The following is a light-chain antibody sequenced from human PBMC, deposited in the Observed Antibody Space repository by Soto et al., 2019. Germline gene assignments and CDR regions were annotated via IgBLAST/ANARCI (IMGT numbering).Light chain of an antibody. CDR2: DAS. V-gene: IGKV3-11*01. CDR3: QQRSICPIS. Sequence: VVLPCARSPAFLSPGAPATLSRMDSPSVTSYLAWYQQRPGQAPRLLINDASRRATGTPDRFSGSGSGADFTLTISSLEPEDFAVYYCQQRSICPISFGQGTRPEIK. J-gene: IGKJ5*01. CDR1: PSVTSY.